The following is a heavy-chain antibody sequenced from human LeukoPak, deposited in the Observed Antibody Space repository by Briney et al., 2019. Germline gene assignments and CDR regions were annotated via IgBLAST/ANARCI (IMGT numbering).Heavy chain of an antibody. CDR1: GFTFSSYE. CDR2: ISGSGKTI. V-gene: IGHV3-48*03. CDR3: ARVTLRSSGRHDVFDI. Sequence: PGGSLRLSCAASGFTFSSYEMNWVRQAPGKGLEWVSYISGSGKTIYYVDSVKGRFTISRDNAKNSLYLQMNSLRAEDTAVYYCARVTLRSSGRHDVFDIWGQGTVVTVSS. D-gene: IGHD3-22*01. J-gene: IGHJ3*02.